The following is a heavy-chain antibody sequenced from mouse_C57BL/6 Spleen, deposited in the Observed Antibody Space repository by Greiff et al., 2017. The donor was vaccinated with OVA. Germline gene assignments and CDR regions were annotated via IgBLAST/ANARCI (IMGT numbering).Heavy chain of an antibody. J-gene: IGHJ3*01. Sequence: VQLQQSGAELVRPGASVTLSCKASGYTFTDYEMHWVKQTPVHGLEWIGAIDPETGGTAYNQKFKGKAILTADKSSSTAYMELRSLTSEDSAVYYCARRNYGSSYEGFAYWGQGTLVTVSA. D-gene: IGHD1-1*01. CDR1: GYTFTDYE. V-gene: IGHV1-15*01. CDR2: IDPETGGT. CDR3: ARRNYGSSYEGFAY.